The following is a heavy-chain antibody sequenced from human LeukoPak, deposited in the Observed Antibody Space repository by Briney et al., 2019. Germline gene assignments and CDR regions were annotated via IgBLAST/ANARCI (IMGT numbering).Heavy chain of an antibody. Sequence: GESLKISCKGSRYSFTTYWIGWVRQMPGRGLECMGIIYPGDSDTRYSPSFQGQVTISADKSISTAYLQWSSLKASDTAMYYCARHYYGSGSYYNPDYWGQGTLVTVSS. V-gene: IGHV5-51*01. CDR3: ARHYYGSGSYYNPDY. D-gene: IGHD3-10*01. CDR1: RYSFTTYW. CDR2: IYPGDSDT. J-gene: IGHJ4*02.